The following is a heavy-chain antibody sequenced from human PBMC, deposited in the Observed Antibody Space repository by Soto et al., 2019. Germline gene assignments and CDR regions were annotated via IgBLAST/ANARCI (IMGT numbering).Heavy chain of an antibody. CDR1: GYPVTAYY. Sequence: QLHLVQSGAVVKKPGASVTVSCSASGYPVTAYYMHWVRQAPGRGLEWMGGINPATGAAKYTQTFQGRVTMTRDTSTRTVFMGLSGLTSEDTAVFYWARGGGVGVAGSAAFDMWGQGTLVTVSS. V-gene: IGHV1-2*02. CDR3: ARGGGVGVAGSAAFDM. D-gene: IGHD3-3*01. CDR2: INPATGAA. J-gene: IGHJ3*02.